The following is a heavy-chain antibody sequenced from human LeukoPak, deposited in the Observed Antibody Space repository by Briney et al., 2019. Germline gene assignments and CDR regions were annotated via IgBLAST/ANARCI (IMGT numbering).Heavy chain of an antibody. CDR1: GFTFSSYW. Sequence: GGSLRLSCAASGFTFSSYWMSWVRQAPGKGLEWVANIKQDGSEKYYVDSVKGRFTISRDNSKNTLYLQMNSLRAEDTAVYYCAKAQWVAARPNWFDPWGQGTLVTVSS. J-gene: IGHJ5*02. V-gene: IGHV3-7*03. D-gene: IGHD6-6*01. CDR3: AKAQWVAARPNWFDP. CDR2: IKQDGSEK.